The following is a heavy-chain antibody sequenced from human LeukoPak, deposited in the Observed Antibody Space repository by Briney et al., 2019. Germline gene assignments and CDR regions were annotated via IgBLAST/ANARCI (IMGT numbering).Heavy chain of an antibody. CDR2: ISYDGSNK. J-gene: IGHJ4*02. CDR3: AKGGSYDFWSGPFDY. D-gene: IGHD3-3*01. V-gene: IGHV3-30-3*01. CDR1: GFTFSSYA. Sequence: GGSLRLSCAASGFTFSSYAMHWVRQAPGKGLEWVAVISYDGSNKYYADSVKGRFTISRDNSKNTLYLQMNSLRAEDTAVYYCAKGGSYDFWSGPFDYWGQGTLVTVSS.